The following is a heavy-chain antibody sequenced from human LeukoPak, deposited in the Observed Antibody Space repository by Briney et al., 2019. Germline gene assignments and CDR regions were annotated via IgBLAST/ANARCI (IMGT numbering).Heavy chain of an antibody. J-gene: IGHJ4*02. Sequence: SGGSLRLSCAASGFTFSSYWMHWVRQAPGKGLVWVSRINSDGSSTNYADSVKGRFTISRDNSKNTLYLQMNSLRAEDTAVYYCARTAAGTFFDYWGQGTLVTVSS. CDR3: ARTAAGTFFDY. V-gene: IGHV3-74*01. D-gene: IGHD6-13*01. CDR1: GFTFSSYW. CDR2: INSDGSST.